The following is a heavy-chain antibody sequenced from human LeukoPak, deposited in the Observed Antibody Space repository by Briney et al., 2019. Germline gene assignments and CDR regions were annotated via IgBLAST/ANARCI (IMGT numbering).Heavy chain of an antibody. Sequence: ASVKVSCKASGYTFTSYYMHWVRQAPGQGLEWMGWISAYDGNTNYAQKLQGRVTMTTDTSTSTAYMELRSLRSDDTAVYYCARALYYYDSSGYYSLAYYYYYYMDVWGKGTTVTVSS. CDR3: ARALYYYDSSGYYSLAYYYYYYMDV. V-gene: IGHV1-18*04. D-gene: IGHD3-22*01. CDR2: ISAYDGNT. J-gene: IGHJ6*03. CDR1: GYTFTSYY.